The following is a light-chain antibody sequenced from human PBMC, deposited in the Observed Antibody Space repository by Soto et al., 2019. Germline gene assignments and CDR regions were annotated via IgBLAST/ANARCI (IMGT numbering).Light chain of an antibody. J-gene: IGLJ2*01. CDR2: DNT. CDR3: ATWDSSLSAGV. V-gene: IGLV1-51*01. CDR1: SSNIGNNY. Sequence: QSVLTQPPSVSAAPGQKVTISCSGSSSNIGNNYVSWYQQLPGTAPKLLIYDNTKRPSGIPDRFSGSKSGTSATLGITGLQTGDEADYYCATWDSSLSAGVFGGGTQLTVL.